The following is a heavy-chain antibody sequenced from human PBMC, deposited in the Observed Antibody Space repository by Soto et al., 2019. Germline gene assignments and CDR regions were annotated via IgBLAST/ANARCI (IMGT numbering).Heavy chain of an antibody. J-gene: IGHJ5*02. CDR3: AKDPVVPAAIKDNWFDP. Sequence: SLRLSCAASGFTFSSYAMSWVRQAPGKGLEWVSAISGSGGSTYYADSVKGRFTISRDNSKNTLYLQMNSLRAEDTAVYYCAKDPVVPAAIKDNWFDPWGQGTLVTVSS. CDR2: ISGSGGST. CDR1: GFTFSSYA. D-gene: IGHD2-2*02. V-gene: IGHV3-23*01.